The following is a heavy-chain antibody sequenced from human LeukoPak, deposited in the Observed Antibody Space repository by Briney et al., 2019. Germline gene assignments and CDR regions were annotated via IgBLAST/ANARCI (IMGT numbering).Heavy chain of an antibody. Sequence: ASVKVSCKASGGTFISYAISWVRQAPGQGLEWMGGIIPIFGTANYAQKFQGRVTITADESTSTAYMELSSLRSEDTAVYYCARDGTYYDFWSGYSPYYFDYWGQGTLVTVSS. D-gene: IGHD3-3*01. CDR3: ARDGTYYDFWSGYSPYYFDY. J-gene: IGHJ4*02. V-gene: IGHV1-69*01. CDR1: GGTFISYA. CDR2: IIPIFGTA.